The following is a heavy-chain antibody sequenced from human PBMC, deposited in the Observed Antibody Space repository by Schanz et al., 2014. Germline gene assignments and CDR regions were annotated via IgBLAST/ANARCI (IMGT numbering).Heavy chain of an antibody. V-gene: IGHV3-23*01. CDR3: AKGQLLSYYFDY. CDR1: GFPFSSYA. D-gene: IGHD2-21*01. CDR2: ISGSGGDT. Sequence: EVQLLESGGFFFPPFFSLLLSCAASGFPFSSYAMSWVRQAPGKGLEWVSAISGSGGDTYYADSVKGRFTISRDNSKNTMDLQMNSLRAEDTAVYYCAKGQLLSYYFDYWGQGTLVTVSS. J-gene: IGHJ4*02.